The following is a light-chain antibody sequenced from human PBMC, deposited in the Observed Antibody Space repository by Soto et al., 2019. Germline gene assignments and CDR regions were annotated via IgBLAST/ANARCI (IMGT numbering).Light chain of an antibody. CDR1: QSVSRN. J-gene: IGKJ1*01. CDR2: GAS. CDR3: QQYNDWPRT. V-gene: IGKV3-15*01. Sequence: EIMMTQSPATLSVSPGERATLSCRASQSVSRNLAWYQQTPGQAPRLLIYGASTRATGIPARFSGSGSGAAFTLTISSLQPEDFAVYYCQQYNDWPRTFGQGTKVEIK.